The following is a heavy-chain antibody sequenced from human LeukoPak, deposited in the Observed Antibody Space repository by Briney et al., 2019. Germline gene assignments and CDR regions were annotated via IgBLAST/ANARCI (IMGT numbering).Heavy chain of an antibody. Sequence: SGGPLPSSCTDSGFTFCSYTMRRSGQAPGKEREWHRRIKRNTDGGTTDYAAHVKGRLTISRDQSKNTLYLQMNNRKTEDTAVYYCTTRGAFDIWGQGTMVTFSS. J-gene: IGHJ3*02. CDR3: TTRGAFDI. V-gene: IGHV3-15*01. CDR1: GFTFCSYT. D-gene: IGHD3-16*01. CDR2: IKRNTDGGTT.